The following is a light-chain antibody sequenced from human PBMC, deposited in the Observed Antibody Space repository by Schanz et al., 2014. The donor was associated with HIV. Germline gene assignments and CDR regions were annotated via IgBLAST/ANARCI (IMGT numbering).Light chain of an antibody. J-gene: IGLJ1*01. CDR2: DVS. CDR3: CSYAGTYTRYV. CDR1: SGDVGSYNY. Sequence: QSVLTQPASVSGSPGQSISISCTGTSGDVGSYNYVSWYQQHPGKAPKLMIYDVSNRPSGVSSRFSGSKSGNTASLTISGLQAEDEADYFCCSYAGTYTRYVFGTGTKLTVL. V-gene: IGLV2-14*03.